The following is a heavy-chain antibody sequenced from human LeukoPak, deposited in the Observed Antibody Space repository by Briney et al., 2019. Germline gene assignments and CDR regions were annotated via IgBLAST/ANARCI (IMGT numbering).Heavy chain of an antibody. V-gene: IGHV1-18*01. Sequence: ASVKVSCKASGYTFTNYGISWVRQAPGQGLEWMGWISTYNGNTNYAQKLQGRVTMTTDTSTSTAYMELRSLRSDDTAVYYCARDNGGCLGNWFDPWGQGTLVTVSS. CDR1: GYTFTNYG. CDR2: ISTYNGNT. CDR3: ARDNGGCLGNWFDP. D-gene: IGHD2-15*01. J-gene: IGHJ5*02.